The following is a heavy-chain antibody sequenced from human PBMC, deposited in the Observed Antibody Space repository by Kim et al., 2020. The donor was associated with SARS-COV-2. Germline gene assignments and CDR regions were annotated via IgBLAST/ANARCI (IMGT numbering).Heavy chain of an antibody. V-gene: IGHV3-74*01. D-gene: IGHD1-1*01. CDR3: AKAYNMDV. CDR2: IKSDGSST. CDR1: GFTFSNFW. Sequence: GGSLRLSCAASGFTFSNFWMHWVRQAPGKGLVWVARIKSDGSSTNYADSVRGRFTIARDNAKNTVYLQINSLRAEDTALYFCAKAYNMDVWGQGTTVTVS. J-gene: IGHJ6*02.